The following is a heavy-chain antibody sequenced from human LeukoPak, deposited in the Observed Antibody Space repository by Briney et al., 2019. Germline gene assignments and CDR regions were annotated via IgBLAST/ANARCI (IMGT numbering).Heavy chain of an antibody. CDR1: GYTFAGYY. J-gene: IGHJ6*03. CDR3: ASPVGSNFYYYMDV. Sequence: ASVKVSCKASGYTFAGYYMHWVRQAPGQGLEWMGWINPNSGGTNYAQKFQGRVTMNRDTSISTAYMELSRLRSDDTAIYYCASPVGSNFYYYMDVWGKGTTVTVSS. V-gene: IGHV1-2*02. CDR2: INPNSGGT. D-gene: IGHD6-13*01.